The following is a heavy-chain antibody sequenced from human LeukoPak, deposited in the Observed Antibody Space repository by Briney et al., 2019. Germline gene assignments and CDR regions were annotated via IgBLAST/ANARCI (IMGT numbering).Heavy chain of an antibody. CDR1: GFTFSRYE. D-gene: IGHD1-26*01. J-gene: IGHJ4*02. Sequence: SGGSLRLSCAASGFTFSRYEMNWVRQAPGKGLEWLSYITSSGTTIYYADSVKGRFTVSRDNAKNSLYLQMNSLRAEDTAAYYCAKDASGSYCPDYWGQGTLVTVSS. CDR2: ITSSGTTI. CDR3: AKDASGSYCPDY. V-gene: IGHV3-48*03.